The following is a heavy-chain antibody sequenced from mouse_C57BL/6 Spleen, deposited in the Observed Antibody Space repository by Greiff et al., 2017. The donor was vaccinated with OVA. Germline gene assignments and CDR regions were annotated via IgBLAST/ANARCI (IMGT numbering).Heavy chain of an antibody. CDR2: IYWDDDK. J-gene: IGHJ1*03. Sequence: QVTLKVSGPGILQSSQTLSLTCSFSGFSLSTSGMGVSWIRQPSGKGLEWLAHIYWDDDKRYNPSLKSRLTISKDTSRNQVFLKITSVDTADTATYYCARNSLNYYGSSYGYFDVWGTGTTVTVSS. CDR1: GFSLSTSGMG. CDR3: ARNSLNYYGSSYGYFDV. V-gene: IGHV8-12*01. D-gene: IGHD1-1*01.